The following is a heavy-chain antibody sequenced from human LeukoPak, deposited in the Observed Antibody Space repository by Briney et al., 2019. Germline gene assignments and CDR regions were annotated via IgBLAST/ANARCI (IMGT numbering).Heavy chain of an antibody. CDR1: GGSISSYY. Sequence: PSETLSLTCTVSGGSISSYYWGWIRQPPGKGLEWIGSIYYSGSTYYNPSLKSRVTISVDTSKNQFSLKLSSVTAADTAVYYCARHRRLFYWGQGTLVTVSS. V-gene: IGHV4-39*01. D-gene: IGHD5-12*01. J-gene: IGHJ4*02. CDR3: ARHRRLFY. CDR2: IYYSGST.